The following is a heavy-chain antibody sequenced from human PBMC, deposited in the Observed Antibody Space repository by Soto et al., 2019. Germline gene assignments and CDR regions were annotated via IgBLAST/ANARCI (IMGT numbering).Heavy chain of an antibody. CDR1: GGTFKNFA. CDR2: SIPTSATA. D-gene: IGHD6-19*01. V-gene: IGHV1-69*01. CDR3: AHRAASATWYGIGW. Sequence: QAQLEQSGAEVIKPGSSVKLSCKAFGGTFKNFAFNWVRQVPGQGLEWMGGSIPTSATANYAQKFQGRLTFPADESRRTACMELNGPTSEDAGIYFCAHRAASATWYGIGWWGQGPPVTVSS. J-gene: IGHJ1*01.